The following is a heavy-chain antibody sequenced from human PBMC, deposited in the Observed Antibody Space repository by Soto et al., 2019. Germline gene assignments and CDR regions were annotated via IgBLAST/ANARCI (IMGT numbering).Heavy chain of an antibody. CDR2: INPNSGAT. D-gene: IGHD3-3*01. Sequence: QVQLVQSGAEVKKPGASVKVSCRASGYTFTGYFMHWVRQAPGQGLEWMGWINPNSGATKYAQKCQGRVTLSRDTSIRTAYMELSGLRSDDTAVYYCARGGGTILAPLPWGQGTLVTVS. CDR1: GYTFTGYF. CDR3: ARGGGTILAPLP. J-gene: IGHJ5*02. V-gene: IGHV1-2*02.